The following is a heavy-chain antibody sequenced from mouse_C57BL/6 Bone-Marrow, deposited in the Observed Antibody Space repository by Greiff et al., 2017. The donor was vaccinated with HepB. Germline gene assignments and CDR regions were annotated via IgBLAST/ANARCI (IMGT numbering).Heavy chain of an antibody. CDR2: INPGSGGT. J-gene: IGHJ3*01. V-gene: IGHV1-54*01. CDR3: ARSRYSNRFAY. CDR1: GYAFTNYL. D-gene: IGHD2-5*01. Sequence: VKLMESGAELVRPGTSVKVSCKASGYAFTNYLIEWVKQRPGQGLEWIGVINPGSGGTNYNEKFKGKATLTADKSSSTAYMQLSSLTSEDSAVYFCARSRYSNRFAYWGQGTLVTVSA.